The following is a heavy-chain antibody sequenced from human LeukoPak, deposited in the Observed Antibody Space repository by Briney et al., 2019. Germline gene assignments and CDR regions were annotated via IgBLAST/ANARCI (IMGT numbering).Heavy chain of an antibody. J-gene: IGHJ4*02. CDR2: INYSGST. Sequence: SETLSLTCTVSGGSISSYYWSWIRQPPGKGLEWIGYINYSGSTNYNPSLKSRVTISVDTSKNQFSLKLSSVTAADTAVYYCARATTVTTGVDYWGQGTLVTVSS. CDR1: GGSISSYY. D-gene: IGHD4-17*01. V-gene: IGHV4-59*01. CDR3: ARATTVTTGVDY.